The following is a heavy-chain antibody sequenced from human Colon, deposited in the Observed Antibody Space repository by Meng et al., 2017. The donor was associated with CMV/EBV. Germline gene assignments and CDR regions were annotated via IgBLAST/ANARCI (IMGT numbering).Heavy chain of an antibody. CDR1: GFTFSSHS. Sequence: GESLKISCAASGFTFSSHSMNWVRRSPGKGLEWVSSITSNSLNIYYADSVKGRFIISRDNAKNSLYLQMNGLRAEDTAVYYCARAYDYVWGNYYCYYGMDVWGQGTTVTVSS. J-gene: IGHJ6*02. CDR2: ITSNSLNI. CDR3: ARAYDYVWGNYYCYYGMDV. V-gene: IGHV3-21*06. D-gene: IGHD3-16*01.